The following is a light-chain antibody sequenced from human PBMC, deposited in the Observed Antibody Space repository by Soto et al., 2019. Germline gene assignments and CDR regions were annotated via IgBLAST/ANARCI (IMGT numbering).Light chain of an antibody. V-gene: IGKV3-11*01. CDR2: DVS. J-gene: IGKJ5*01. Sequence: EIVLTQSPATLSLSPGERATLSCRASQSVGSYLAWYQQKPGQAPRLLISDVSDRASGIPARFSGRGSETDFTLTISSLEPEDFAVYYCQHRSNWPSITFGQGTRLDIK. CDR3: QHRSNWPSIT. CDR1: QSVGSY.